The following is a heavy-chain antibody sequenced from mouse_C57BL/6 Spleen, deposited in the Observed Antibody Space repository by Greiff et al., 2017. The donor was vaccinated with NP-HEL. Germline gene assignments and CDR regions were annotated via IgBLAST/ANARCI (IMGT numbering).Heavy chain of an antibody. CDR1: GYTFTSYW. CDR3: ARNEGFITTVVATDYYAMDY. J-gene: IGHJ4*01. Sequence: VQLQQSGAELVKPGASVKLSCKASGYTFTSYWMQWVKQRPGPGLEWIGEIDPSVSYTNYNQKFKGKAPLTVDTSSSTAYMQLSSLTSEESAVYYCARNEGFITTVVATDYYAMDYWGQGTSVTVSS. CDR2: IDPSVSYT. D-gene: IGHD1-1*01. V-gene: IGHV1-50*01.